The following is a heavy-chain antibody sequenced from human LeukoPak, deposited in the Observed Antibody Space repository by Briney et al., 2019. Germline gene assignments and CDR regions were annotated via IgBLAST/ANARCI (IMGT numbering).Heavy chain of an antibody. D-gene: IGHD4-17*01. CDR3: ARDSAFKNYGDYWPVPVDY. CDR2: VDPEDGET. Sequence: ASVKISCKVSGYTFTDYYMHWVQQAPGKGLEWMGLVDPEDGETIYAEKFQGRVTITADTSTDTAYMELSSLRSEDTAVYYCARDSAFKNYGDYWPVPVDYWGQGTLVTVSS. J-gene: IGHJ4*02. V-gene: IGHV1-69-2*01. CDR1: GYTFTDYY.